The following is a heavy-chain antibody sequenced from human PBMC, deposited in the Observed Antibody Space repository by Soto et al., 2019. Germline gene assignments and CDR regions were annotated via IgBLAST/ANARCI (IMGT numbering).Heavy chain of an antibody. D-gene: IGHD3-22*01. J-gene: IGHJ4*02. CDR2: IWYDGSNE. Sequence: PGGSLRLSCAASGFTFSSYGMHWVRQAPGKGLEWVAVIWYDGSNEYYTDSVKGRFTISRDNSKNTLYLQMNSLRAEDTAVYYCARDLERDSSGYYYLFYWGQGTLVTVSS. CDR1: GFTFSSYG. V-gene: IGHV3-33*01. CDR3: ARDLERDSSGYYYLFY.